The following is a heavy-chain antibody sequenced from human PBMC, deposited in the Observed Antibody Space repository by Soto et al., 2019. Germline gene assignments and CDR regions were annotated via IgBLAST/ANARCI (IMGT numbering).Heavy chain of an antibody. D-gene: IGHD3-3*01. V-gene: IGHV3-21*01. J-gene: IGHJ6*02. CDR2: ISSSSSYI. CDR3: ARDIFRRAGHQNYYYYGMDV. Sequence: GGSLRLSCAASGFTFSSYSMNWVRQAPGKGLEWVSSISSSSSYIYYADSVKGRFTISRDNAKNSLYLQMNSLRAEDTAVYYCARDIFRRAGHQNYYYYGMDVWGQGTTVTVSS. CDR1: GFTFSSYS.